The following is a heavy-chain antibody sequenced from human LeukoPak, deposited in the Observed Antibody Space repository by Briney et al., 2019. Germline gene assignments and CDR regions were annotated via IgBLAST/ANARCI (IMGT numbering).Heavy chain of an antibody. CDR2: ISSNGGST. Sequence: GGSLRLSCAASEFTFSSYAMHWVRQAPGKGLEYVSAISSNGGSTYYANSVKGRFTISRDNSKNTLYLQMGSLRAEDMAVYYCARATTVVTPGLLTRWGQGTLVTVSS. V-gene: IGHV3-64*01. J-gene: IGHJ4*02. CDR1: EFTFSSYA. CDR3: ARATTVVTPGLLTR. D-gene: IGHD4-23*01.